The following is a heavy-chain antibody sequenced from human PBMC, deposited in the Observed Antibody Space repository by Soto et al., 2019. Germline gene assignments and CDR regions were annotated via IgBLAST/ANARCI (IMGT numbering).Heavy chain of an antibody. Sequence: ASVKVSCKASGYTFTRYTMNWVRQAPGQRLEWMGWINPDNGNTKSSQKFQDRVIITRDTSASTAYMDLSSLRSEDTAVYYCVRRHVSATGIDWFDPWGQGTLVTVPQ. CDR1: GYTFTRYT. CDR2: INPDNGNT. J-gene: IGHJ5*02. V-gene: IGHV1-3*01. CDR3: VRRHVSATGIDWFDP. D-gene: IGHD6-13*01.